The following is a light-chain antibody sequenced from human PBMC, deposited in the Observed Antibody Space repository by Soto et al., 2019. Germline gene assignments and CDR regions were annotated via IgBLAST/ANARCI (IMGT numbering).Light chain of an antibody. CDR2: EGT. V-gene: IGLV2-23*01. Sequence: QAPLTQPSSVCGSPGQSITISCTGTISDVGTYNLVSWYQQHPGKAPKLMVYEGTKRPSGVSNRFSGSKSGNTASLTISGLQAEDEADYYCCSYVGSSTYVFGTGTKVTVL. J-gene: IGLJ1*01. CDR1: ISDVGTYNL. CDR3: CSYVGSSTYV.